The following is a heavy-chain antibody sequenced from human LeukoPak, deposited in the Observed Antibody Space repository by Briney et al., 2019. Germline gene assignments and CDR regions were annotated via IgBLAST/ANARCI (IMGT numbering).Heavy chain of an antibody. CDR1: GYTFIGYY. CDR2: INPNSGGT. D-gene: IGHD2-21*02. J-gene: IGHJ4*02. Sequence: ASGKVSCKASGYTFIGYYIHWVRQAPGQGLEWMGRINPNSGGTNYAQKFQGRVTMTRDTSITTAYMELSRLRSDDTAVYYCARTPNCGGDCYNFDYWGQGALVTVSS. CDR3: ARTPNCGGDCYNFDY. V-gene: IGHV1-2*06.